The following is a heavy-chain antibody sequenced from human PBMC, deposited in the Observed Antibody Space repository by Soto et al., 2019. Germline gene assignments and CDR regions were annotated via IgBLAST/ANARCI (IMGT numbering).Heavy chain of an antibody. CDR1: RGSFSDYY. V-gene: IGHV4-34*01. D-gene: IGHD2-15*01. Sequence: SETLSLTCAVYRGSFSDYYWTWIRQPPGKGLEWIGEINHSGSTNYNPSLKSRVTISVDTSKNQFSLKLRSVTAADTAVYYCARVAYCSGGTCRVVAFDIWGPGTLVTVSS. J-gene: IGHJ3*02. CDR3: ARVAYCSGGTCRVVAFDI. CDR2: INHSGST.